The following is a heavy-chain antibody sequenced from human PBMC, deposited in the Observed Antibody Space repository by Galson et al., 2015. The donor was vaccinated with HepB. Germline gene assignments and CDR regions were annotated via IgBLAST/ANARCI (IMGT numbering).Heavy chain of an antibody. J-gene: IGHJ5*01. CDR1: GDTFSSYA. CDR2: VIPIFAKA. CDR3: ASANDFWSGYRDAGTSRWFDS. Sequence: SVKVSCKTSGDTFSSYAISWVRQAPGQGLEWMGGVIPIFAKAKYALKFQGRVTITADKSTNTAFMELSSLRSEDTAVYYCASANDFWSGYRDAGTSRWFDSWGQGTLVTV. D-gene: IGHD3-3*01. V-gene: IGHV1-69*06.